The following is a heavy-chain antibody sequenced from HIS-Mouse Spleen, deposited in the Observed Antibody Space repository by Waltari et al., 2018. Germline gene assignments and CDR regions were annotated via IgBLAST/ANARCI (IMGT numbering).Heavy chain of an antibody. CDR3: ARERRIYGMDV. V-gene: IGHV3-53*01. CDR2: IYSGGSK. Sequence: EVQLVESGGGLIQPGGSLRLSCAASGFTVSSNYMSWVRQAPGKGLEWVSVIYSGGSKDYADSVKGRFTISRDNSKNTLYLQMNSLRAEDTAVYYCARERRIYGMDVWGQGTTVTVSS. D-gene: IGHD2-15*01. CDR1: GFTVSSNY. J-gene: IGHJ6*02.